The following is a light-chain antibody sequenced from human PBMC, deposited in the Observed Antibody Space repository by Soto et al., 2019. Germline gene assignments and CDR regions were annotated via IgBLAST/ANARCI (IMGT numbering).Light chain of an antibody. V-gene: IGLV2-11*01. CDR1: SGDVGGYDF. Sequence: QSVLTQPRLVSGSPGQSVTIFCTGTSGDVGGYDFVSWYQQNPGKAPSLMIFHVSQRPSGVPDRFSGSKSGNTASLTISGLQAEDEADYYCCSYGGSYTWVFGGGTKLTVL. CDR2: HVS. J-gene: IGLJ3*02. CDR3: CSYGGSYTWV.